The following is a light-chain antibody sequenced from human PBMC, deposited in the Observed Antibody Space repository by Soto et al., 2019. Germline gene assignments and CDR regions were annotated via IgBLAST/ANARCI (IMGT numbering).Light chain of an antibody. Sequence: EIVMTQSPATLSLSPGERATLSCRASQSVSSSYLAWYQQKPGQAPRLLIHGATTRATGIPARFSGSGSGTEFTLTISSLQPDDFATYYCQQYNTYSAFGQGTKVDIK. V-gene: IGKV3-15*01. J-gene: IGKJ1*01. CDR2: GAT. CDR3: QQYNTYSA. CDR1: QSVSSSY.